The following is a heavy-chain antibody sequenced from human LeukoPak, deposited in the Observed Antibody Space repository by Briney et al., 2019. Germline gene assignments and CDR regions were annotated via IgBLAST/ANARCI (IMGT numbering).Heavy chain of an antibody. Sequence: PSETLSLTCIVSGGSITSRDYYWGWIRQPPGKGLEWIGSIQYSGTTYYNPSLKSRVTVSVDTSKNQFSLNLSSVTATDTAVYYCARRRGSRLRGLTTYYFDSWGQGTLVTVTS. CDR2: IQYSGTT. D-gene: IGHD3-10*01. J-gene: IGHJ4*02. CDR3: ARRRGSRLRGLTTYYFDS. V-gene: IGHV4-39*01. CDR1: GGSITSRDYY.